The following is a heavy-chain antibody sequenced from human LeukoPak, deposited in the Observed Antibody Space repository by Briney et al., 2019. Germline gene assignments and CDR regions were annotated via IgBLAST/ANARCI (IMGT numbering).Heavy chain of an antibody. Sequence: ASVKVSCKASGYSFTTYGMNWVRQAPGQGLEWMGWINTNTGNATYAQDFTGRFVFSLDTSVSTAYLQISSLKAEDTVVYHCAKNGNSGWTIGGYYYYGLDVWGQGTTVTVSS. CDR2: INTNTGNA. CDR1: GYSFTTYG. D-gene: IGHD5-12*01. CDR3: AKNGNSGWTIGGYYYYGLDV. J-gene: IGHJ6*02. V-gene: IGHV7-4-1*02.